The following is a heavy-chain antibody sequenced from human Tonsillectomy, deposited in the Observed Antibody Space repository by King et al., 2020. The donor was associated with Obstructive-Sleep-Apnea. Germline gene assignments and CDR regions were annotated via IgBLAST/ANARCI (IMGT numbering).Heavy chain of an antibody. CDR1: GDSVSSNSAA. CDR2: TYYRSKWYN. D-gene: IGHD5-12*01. CDR3: ARQNIVAPGAWFDP. V-gene: IGHV6-1*01. J-gene: IGHJ5*02. Sequence: VQLQQSGSSLVKPSQTLSLTCAISGDSVSSNSAAWNWIRQSPSRGLEWLGRTYYRSKWYNDYAISVKSRITINPDTSKNHLSLQLTSVTPEDTAVYYCARQNIVAPGAWFDPWGQGTLATVSS.